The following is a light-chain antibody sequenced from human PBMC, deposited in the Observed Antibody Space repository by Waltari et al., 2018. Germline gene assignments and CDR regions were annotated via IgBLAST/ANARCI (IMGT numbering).Light chain of an antibody. CDR3: LSYTSSSTYV. J-gene: IGLJ1*01. CDR2: EVS. CDR1: SSAVGGYNY. Sequence: QSALTQPASVSGSPGQSITFSCTGTSSAVGGYNYVSWYQQHPGKVPKLMIYEVSNRPSGVSNRFSGSKSGNTASLTISGLQAEDEADYYCLSYTSSSTYVFGTGTKVAVL. V-gene: IGLV2-14*01.